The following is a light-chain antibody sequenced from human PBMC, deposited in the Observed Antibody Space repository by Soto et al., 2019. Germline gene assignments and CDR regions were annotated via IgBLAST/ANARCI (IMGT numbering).Light chain of an antibody. Sequence: QLVLTQPRSVSGSPGQSVTISCTGTSSDVGGYNYVSWYQQHPGKAPKLMIYDVSKRPSGVPDRFSGSKSGNTASLTISGLQAEDEADYYCCSYAGSYRRVFGGGTQLTVL. CDR2: DVS. V-gene: IGLV2-11*01. CDR3: CSYAGSYRRV. CDR1: SSDVGGYNY. J-gene: IGLJ2*01.